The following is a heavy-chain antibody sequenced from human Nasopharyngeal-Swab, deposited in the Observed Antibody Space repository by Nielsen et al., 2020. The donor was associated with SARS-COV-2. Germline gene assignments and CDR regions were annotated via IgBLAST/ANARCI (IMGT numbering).Heavy chain of an antibody. J-gene: IGHJ5*02. V-gene: IGHV3-11*04. CDR3: ARDVGGWFDP. CDR1: GFTFSDYY. CDR2: ISTSGRST. Sequence: GESLKISCAASGFTFSDYYMAWIRQAPGKGLEWVSYISTSGRSTDSADSVKGRFTISRDNANNLLYLQMNSLRAEDTAVYYCARDVGGWFDPWGQGTLVTVSS. D-gene: IGHD4-23*01.